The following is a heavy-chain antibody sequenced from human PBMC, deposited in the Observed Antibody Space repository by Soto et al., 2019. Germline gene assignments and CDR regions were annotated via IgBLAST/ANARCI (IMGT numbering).Heavy chain of an antibody. CDR2: IYSSGST. CDR3: ALAEGIAVAGTLAFDY. CDR1: GGSISSYY. J-gene: IGHJ4*02. D-gene: IGHD6-19*01. Sequence: SETLSLTCTVSGGSISSYYWSWIRQPPGKGLEWMGYIYSSGSTNYNPPLKSRVTISVETSTNQFSLRLSSVTAADTAVXYXALAEGIAVAGTLAFDYWGQGTLVTVSS. V-gene: IGHV4-59*01.